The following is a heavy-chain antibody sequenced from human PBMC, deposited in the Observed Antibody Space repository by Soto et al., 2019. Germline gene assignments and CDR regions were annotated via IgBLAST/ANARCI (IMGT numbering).Heavy chain of an antibody. CDR3: ARDREWYSSGWYDY. J-gene: IGHJ4*02. CDR2: ISAYNGNT. V-gene: IGHV1-18*01. D-gene: IGHD6-19*01. CDR1: GYTFTSYG. Sequence: RASVKVSCKASGYTFTSYGISWVRQAPGQGLEWMGWISAYNGNTNYAQKLQGRVTMTTDTSTSTAYMELRSLRSDDTAVYYCARDREWYSSGWYDYWGQGTLVTVSS.